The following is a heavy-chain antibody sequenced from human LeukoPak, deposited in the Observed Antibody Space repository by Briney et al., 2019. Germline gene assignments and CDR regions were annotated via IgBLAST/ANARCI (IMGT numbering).Heavy chain of an antibody. CDR1: GFTVSSYG. Sequence: GGSLRLSCAASGFTVSSYGMTWVRLAPGKGLEWVSAFSDADGSAQYAESVKGRFTISRDNSKNSLYLQMNSQRDEDTAVYYCAKARMAAAGTGAFDVWGQGTMVTVSS. D-gene: IGHD6-13*01. J-gene: IGHJ3*01. CDR3: AKARMAAAGTGAFDV. CDR2: FSDADGSA. V-gene: IGHV3-23*01.